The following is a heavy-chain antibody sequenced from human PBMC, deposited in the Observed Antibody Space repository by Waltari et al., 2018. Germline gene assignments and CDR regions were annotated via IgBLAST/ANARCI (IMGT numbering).Heavy chain of an antibody. CDR2: IYYSGST. CDR3: ARGTPITI. Sequence: QVQLQESGPGLVKPSETLSLTCTVSGGSISSHYWSWIRQPPGKGLEWIGYIYYSGSTNYNPSLKSRVTISVDTSKNQFSLKLSSVTAADTAVYYCARGTPITIWGQGTLVIVSS. D-gene: IGHD3-3*01. V-gene: IGHV4-59*11. CDR1: GGSISSHY. J-gene: IGHJ4*02.